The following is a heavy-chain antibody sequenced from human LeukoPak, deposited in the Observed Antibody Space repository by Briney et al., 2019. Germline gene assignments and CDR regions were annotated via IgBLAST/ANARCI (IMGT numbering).Heavy chain of an antibody. CDR1: GYTFTSYY. D-gene: IGHD3-22*01. CDR2: IIPIFGTA. J-gene: IGHJ4*02. Sequence: SVKVSCKASGYTFTSYYMHWVRRAPGQGLEWMGGIIPIFGTANYAQKFQGRVTITTDESTSTAYMELSSLRSEDTAVYYCAREGDSSGYDWGQGTLVTVSS. V-gene: IGHV1-69*05. CDR3: AREGDSSGYD.